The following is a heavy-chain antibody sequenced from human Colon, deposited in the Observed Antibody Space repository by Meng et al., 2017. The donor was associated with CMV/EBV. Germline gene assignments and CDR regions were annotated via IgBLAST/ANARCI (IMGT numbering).Heavy chain of an antibody. V-gene: IGHV1-46*01. D-gene: IGHD4-11*01. J-gene: IGHJ4*02. CDR2: INPTGDST. CDR3: ARDNSNWSTDF. CDR1: GYTFSKSY. Sequence: QVQLVQSGAEVRKPGASVRVSCKASGYTFSKSYIYWVRQAPGQGPEWMGIINPTGDSTTLAQKFQGRVTVTRDTSTNTVYMELSSLRSDDTAVYYCARDNSNWSTDFWGQGTLVTVSS.